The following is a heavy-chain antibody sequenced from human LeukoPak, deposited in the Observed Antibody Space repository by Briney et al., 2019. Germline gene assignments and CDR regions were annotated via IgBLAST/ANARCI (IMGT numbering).Heavy chain of an antibody. J-gene: IGHJ6*02. V-gene: IGHV3-48*03. CDR1: GFTFSTYE. Sequence: GGSLRLSCAASGFTFSTYEMNWVRQAPGKGLEWVSYISSSGSTIYYADSVKGRFTISRDNAKNSLYLQMNSSRAEDTAVYYCARQISQNYQGLDVSGQGTAPTVSS. CDR2: ISSSGSTI. D-gene: IGHD1-7*01. CDR3: ARQISQNYQGLDV.